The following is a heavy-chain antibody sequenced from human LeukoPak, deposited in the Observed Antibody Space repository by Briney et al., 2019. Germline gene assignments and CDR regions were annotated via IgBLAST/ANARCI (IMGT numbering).Heavy chain of an antibody. D-gene: IGHD7-27*01. CDR2: INPNSGGT. CDR3: ARDWATGDLLNY. V-gene: IGHV1-2*06. CDR1: GYTFTSYY. Sequence: ASVKVSCKASGYTFTSYYMHWVRQAPGQGLEWMGRINPNSGGTNYAQKFQGRVTMTRDTSISTAYMELSRLRSDDTAVYYCARDWATGDLLNYWGQGTLVTVSS. J-gene: IGHJ4*02.